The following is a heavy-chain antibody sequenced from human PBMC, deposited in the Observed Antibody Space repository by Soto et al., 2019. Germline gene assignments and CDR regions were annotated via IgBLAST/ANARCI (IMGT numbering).Heavy chain of an antibody. J-gene: IGHJ4*01. Sequence: GGSLRLSCAASGFTVSSNHMSWVRQAPGKGLEWVSVIYAGGTTYYADSVKGRFTISRDNSKNSLYLQMDSLRAEDTAVYYCARDLRHSSDWGHGTLVTVSS. CDR2: IYAGGTT. CDR3: ARDLRHSSD. V-gene: IGHV3-53*01. CDR1: GFTVSSNH. D-gene: IGHD6-19*01.